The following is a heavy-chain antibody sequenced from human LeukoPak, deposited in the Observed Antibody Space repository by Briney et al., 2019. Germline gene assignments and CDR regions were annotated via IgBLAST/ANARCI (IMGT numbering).Heavy chain of an antibody. D-gene: IGHD3-3*01. V-gene: IGHV3-30*03. Sequence: GGSLRLSCAASGFTFSSYGMHWVRQAPGAGQERVAVISYDRSNNYYADSVKGRFTISRDNSKNTLNLQMTSLRAEDTAVYYCARGLHYDFWSGYYQDIDDWGQGTLVTVSS. CDR1: GFTFSSYG. J-gene: IGHJ4*02. CDR2: ISYDRSNN. CDR3: ARGLHYDFWSGYYQDIDD.